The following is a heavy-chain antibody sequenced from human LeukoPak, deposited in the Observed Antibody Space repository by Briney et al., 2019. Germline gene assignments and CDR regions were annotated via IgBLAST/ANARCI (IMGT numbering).Heavy chain of an antibody. CDR2: IYTSGST. Sequence: SETLSLTCTVSGGSISTGSYYWTWIRQPAGKGLEWIGRIYTSGSTNHNPSLKSRVTISLDTSKNQFSLKLISVTAADTAVYFCARERTDTSMDYWGQGTLVTVSS. V-gene: IGHV4-61*02. CDR3: ARERTDTSMDY. D-gene: IGHD5-18*01. J-gene: IGHJ4*02. CDR1: GGSISTGSYY.